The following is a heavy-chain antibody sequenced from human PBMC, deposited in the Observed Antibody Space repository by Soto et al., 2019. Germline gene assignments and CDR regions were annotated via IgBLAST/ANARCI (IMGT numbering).Heavy chain of an antibody. J-gene: IGHJ4*02. V-gene: IGHV3-11*01. D-gene: IGHD6-6*01. CDR2: ISSGGSTI. CDR3: ARDQSYSNSQTFYY. Sequence: GGSLRLSCAASGFTFSDYYMNWIRQAPGKGLEWVSYISSGGSTIHYADPVKGRFTISRDKARNSLYLQMNGLRAEDTAVYYCARDQSYSNSQTFYYWGQGTLVTVSS. CDR1: GFTFSDYY.